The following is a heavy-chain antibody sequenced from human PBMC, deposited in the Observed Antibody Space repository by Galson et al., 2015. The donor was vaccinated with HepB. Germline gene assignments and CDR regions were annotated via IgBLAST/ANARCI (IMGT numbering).Heavy chain of an antibody. J-gene: IGHJ4*02. CDR2: IYYSGST. CDR3: ARVPIVGATDFDY. D-gene: IGHD1-26*01. V-gene: IGHV4-59*01. Sequence: SCKASGGTFSSYAISWVRQPPGKGLEWIGYIYYSGSTNYNPSLKSRVTISVDTSKNQFSLKLSSVTAADTAVYYCARVPIVGATDFDYWGQGTLVTVSS. CDR1: GGTFSSYA.